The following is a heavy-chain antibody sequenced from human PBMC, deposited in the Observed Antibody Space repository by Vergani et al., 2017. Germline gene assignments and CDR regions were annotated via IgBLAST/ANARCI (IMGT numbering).Heavy chain of an antibody. CDR1: GGTFSSYA. CDR3: ASASIAVAGNTGDAFDI. V-gene: IGHV1-69*13. J-gene: IGHJ3*02. Sequence: QVQLVQSGAEVKKPGSSVKVSCKASGGTFSSYAISWVRQAPGQGLEWMGRIIPIFGTANYAQKFQGRVTITAEESTSTAYMELSSLRSEDTAVYYCASASIAVAGNTGDAFDIWGQGTMVTVSS. D-gene: IGHD6-19*01. CDR2: IIPIFGTA.